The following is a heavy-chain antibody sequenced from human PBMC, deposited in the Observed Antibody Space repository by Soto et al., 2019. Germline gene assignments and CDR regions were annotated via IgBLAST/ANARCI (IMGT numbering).Heavy chain of an antibody. V-gene: IGHV1-69*13. CDR3: ARYRVRRFYGDYPRRGVFWFDP. D-gene: IGHD4-17*01. CDR1: GGTFSSYA. J-gene: IGHJ5*02. CDR2: IIPIFGTA. Sequence: ASVKVSCKASGGTFSSYAISWVRQAPGQGLEWMGGIIPIFGTANYAQKFQGRVTITADESTSTAYMELSSLRSEDTAVYYCARYRVRRFYGDYPRRGVFWFDPWGQGTLVTVS.